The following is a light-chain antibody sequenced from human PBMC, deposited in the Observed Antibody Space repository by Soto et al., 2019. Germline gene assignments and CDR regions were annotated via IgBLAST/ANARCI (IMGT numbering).Light chain of an antibody. V-gene: IGKV3-11*01. CDR2: DAS. CDR3: QKYNSPPWT. CDR1: QSVSSY. J-gene: IGKJ1*01. Sequence: EIVLTQSPATLSLSPGERATLSCRASQSVSSYLAWYQQKPGQAPRLLIYDASNRATGIPARFSGSGSGTDFTLTISSLQPDDVATYYCQKYNSPPWTFGQGTKVDIK.